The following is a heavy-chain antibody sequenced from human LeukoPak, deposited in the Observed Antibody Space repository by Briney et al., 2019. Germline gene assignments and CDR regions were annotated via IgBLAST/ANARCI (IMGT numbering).Heavy chain of an antibody. CDR3: ARDRTMVRGVMGDAFDI. V-gene: IGHV3-20*01. D-gene: IGHD3-10*01. Sequence: PGGSLRLSCEGSGFTFDDYGMSWVRHAPGKGLEWVSGISWNGGSTGYADSVKGRFTISRDNAKNSLYLQMNSLRAEDTAFYQCARDRTMVRGVMGDAFDIWGQGTMVTVSS. CDR2: ISWNGGST. CDR1: GFTFDDYG. J-gene: IGHJ3*02.